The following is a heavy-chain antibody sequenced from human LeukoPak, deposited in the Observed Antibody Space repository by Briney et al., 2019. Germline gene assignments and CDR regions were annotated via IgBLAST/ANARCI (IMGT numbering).Heavy chain of an antibody. D-gene: IGHD5-18*01. J-gene: IGHJ6*03. Sequence: ASVKVSCKASGGTFSSYAISWVRQAPGQGLEWMGGIIPIFGTANYAQKFQDRVTITTDESTSTAYMELSSLRSEDTAVYYCASCSYVYYYYYMDVWGKGTTVTVSS. V-gene: IGHV1-69*05. CDR1: GGTFSSYA. CDR2: IIPIFGTA. CDR3: ASCSYVYYYYYMDV.